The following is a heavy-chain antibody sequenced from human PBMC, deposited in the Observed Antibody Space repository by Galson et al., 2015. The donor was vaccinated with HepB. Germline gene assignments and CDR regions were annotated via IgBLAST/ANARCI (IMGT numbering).Heavy chain of an antibody. CDR3: AKDPKAKRGFSSSWYYFDY. Sequence: SLRLSCAASGFTFDDYAMHWVRQAPGKGLEWVSGISWNSGSIGYADSVKGRFTISRDNAKNSLYLQMNSLRAEDTALYYCAKDPKAKRGFSSSWYYFDYWGQGTLVTVSS. CDR2: ISWNSGSI. V-gene: IGHV3-9*01. D-gene: IGHD6-13*01. J-gene: IGHJ4*02. CDR1: GFTFDDYA.